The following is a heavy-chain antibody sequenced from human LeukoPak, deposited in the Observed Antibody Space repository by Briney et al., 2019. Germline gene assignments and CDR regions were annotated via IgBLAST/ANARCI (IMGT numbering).Heavy chain of an antibody. CDR2: MNPNRDNT. D-gene: IGHD4-17*01. Sequence: GASVKVSCKASGYTFTGYGISWVRQATGQGLEWMGWMNPNRDNTGYAQKFQGRVTMTRNTSISTAHMELSSLRSEDTAVYYCARAFGDLAANDYWGQGTLVTVSS. CDR1: GYTFTGYG. CDR3: ARAFGDLAANDY. J-gene: IGHJ4*02. V-gene: IGHV1-8*01.